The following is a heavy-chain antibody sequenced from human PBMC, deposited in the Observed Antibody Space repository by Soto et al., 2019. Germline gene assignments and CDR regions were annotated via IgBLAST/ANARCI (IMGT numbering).Heavy chain of an antibody. J-gene: IGHJ6*02. CDR3: ARGRRDYFDTTGPGYGMDV. Sequence: QVQLQESGPGLVKPSQTLSLTCTVSGDSISDVDYYWSWVRQTPREGLEWIGAFYDSGTSYYSPSLKSRMAITVDSSTNQFSLTLTSVTAADTAVYYCARGRRDYFDTTGPGYGMDVWGQGTTVTVSS. V-gene: IGHV4-30-4*01. D-gene: IGHD3-22*01. CDR1: GDSISDVDYY. CDR2: FYDSGTS.